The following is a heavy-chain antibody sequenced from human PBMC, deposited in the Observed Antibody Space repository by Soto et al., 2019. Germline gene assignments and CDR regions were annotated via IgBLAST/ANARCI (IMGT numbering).Heavy chain of an antibody. CDR3: ARSNTYYYDSSGQNFDY. Sequence: GASVKVSCKASGGSFSSYDISWVRQSPGQGLEWMGGIIPIFGTANYAQKFQGRVTITADESTSTAYMELSSLRSEDTAVYYCARSNTYYYDSSGQNFDYWGQGTLVTVSS. V-gene: IGHV1-69*13. CDR1: GGSFSSYD. D-gene: IGHD3-22*01. J-gene: IGHJ4*02. CDR2: IIPIFGTA.